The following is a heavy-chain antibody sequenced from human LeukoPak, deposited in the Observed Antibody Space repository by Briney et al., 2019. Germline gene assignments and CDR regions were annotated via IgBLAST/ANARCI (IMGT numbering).Heavy chain of an antibody. Sequence: PSETLSLTCTVFGDSITKKYWSWIRQPPGKRLEWIGFIDDSGSTTYNPSLQGRVTISPDTSKNQFSLKLYSVTAADTAVYYCAKNGDGYNLTYWYLDLWGRGTLVTVSS. CDR1: GDSITKKY. CDR2: IDDSGST. CDR3: AKNGDGYNLTYWYLDL. D-gene: IGHD5-24*01. V-gene: IGHV4-59*01. J-gene: IGHJ2*01.